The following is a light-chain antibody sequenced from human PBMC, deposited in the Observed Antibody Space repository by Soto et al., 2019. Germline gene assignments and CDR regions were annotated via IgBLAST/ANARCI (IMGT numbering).Light chain of an antibody. CDR3: QQYHIYSGT. CDR2: KAS. V-gene: IGKV1-5*03. J-gene: IGKJ1*01. Sequence: DIQMTQSPSTLSASVGDRVPITCRASQTIDSWLAWYQQRPGKPPNLLIYKASTLASGVPSRFSGSGSGTEFTLTINRLQPDDFATYYCQQYHIYSGTVGQGTKV. CDR1: QTIDSW.